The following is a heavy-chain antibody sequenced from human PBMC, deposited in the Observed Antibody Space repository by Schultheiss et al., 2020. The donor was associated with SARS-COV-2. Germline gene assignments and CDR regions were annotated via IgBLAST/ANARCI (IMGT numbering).Heavy chain of an antibody. V-gene: IGHV1-2*06. CDR3: ARYGITIFGAPTGMDV. J-gene: IGHJ4*02. CDR2: INPNSGGT. Sequence: ASVKVSCKASGYTFTGYYMHWVRQAPGQGLEWMGRINPNSGGTNYAQKFQGRVTMTRDTSISTAYMELSRLRSDDTAVYYCARYGITIFGAPTGMDVWGQGTLVTVSS. CDR1: GYTFTGYY. D-gene: IGHD3-3*01.